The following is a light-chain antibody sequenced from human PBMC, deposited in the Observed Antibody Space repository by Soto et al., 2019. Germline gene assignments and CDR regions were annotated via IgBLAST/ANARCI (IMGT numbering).Light chain of an antibody. CDR1: SSDVGGYNY. CDR2: EVT. Sequence: QSSLTQPPSASGSPGQSVTISCTGTSSDVGGYNYVSWYQQHPGKAPKLMIYEVTKRPSGVPDRFSGSKSGNTASLTVSGLQTEDEADYYCCSFAGTTIPYVFGTGTKLTVL. V-gene: IGLV2-8*01. CDR3: CSFAGTTIPYV. J-gene: IGLJ1*01.